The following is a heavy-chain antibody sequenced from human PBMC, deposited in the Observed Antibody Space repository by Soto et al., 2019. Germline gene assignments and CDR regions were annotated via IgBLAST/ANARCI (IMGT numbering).Heavy chain of an antibody. V-gene: IGHV2-5*02. D-gene: IGHD3-22*01. CDR3: AHRLNYYDSSGFDY. J-gene: IGHJ4*02. Sequence: QITLKESGPTLVKPTQTLTLTCTFSGFSLSTSGVGVGWIRQPPGKALEWLALIYWDDDKRYSPSLKSTLTIPKDTSKNQVVLTMTNMDPVDTATYYCAHRLNYYDSSGFDYWGQGTLVTVSS. CDR1: GFSLSTSGVG. CDR2: IYWDDDK.